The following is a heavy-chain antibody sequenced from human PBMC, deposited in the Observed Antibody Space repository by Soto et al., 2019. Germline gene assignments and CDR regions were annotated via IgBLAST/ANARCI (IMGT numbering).Heavy chain of an antibody. CDR2: IWYDGSNK. V-gene: IGHV3-33*01. Sequence: QVQLVESGGGVVQPGRSLRFSCAASGFTFSSYGMHWFRQAPGKGLEWVAVIWYDGSNKYYADSVKGRFTTSRDNSKNTLYLQMNSLRAEDTAVYYFARDAAIVVAPADYYYYYYMAGWCNGTTVTVS. J-gene: IGHJ6*03. CDR3: ARDAAIVVAPADYYYYYYMAG. D-gene: IGHD2-2*01. CDR1: GFTFSSYG.